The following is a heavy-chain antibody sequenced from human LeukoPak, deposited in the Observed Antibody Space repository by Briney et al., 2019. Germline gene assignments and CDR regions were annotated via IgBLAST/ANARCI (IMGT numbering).Heavy chain of an antibody. CDR3: ARHTALGRGGKPHGYYYYGMDV. CDR2: IYYSGST. D-gene: IGHD3-10*01. V-gene: IGHV4-39*01. CDR1: GGSISSSSYY. J-gene: IGHJ6*02. Sequence: PSETLSLTCTVSGGSISSSSYYWGWIRQPPGKGLEWIGSIYYSGSTYYNPSLKSRVTISVDTSKNQFSLKLSSVTAADTAVYYCARHTALGRGGKPHGYYYYGMDVWGQGTTVTDCS.